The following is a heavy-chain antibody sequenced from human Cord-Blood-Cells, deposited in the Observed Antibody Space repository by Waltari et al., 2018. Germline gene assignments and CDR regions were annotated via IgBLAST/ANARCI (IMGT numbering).Heavy chain of an antibody. J-gene: IGHJ3*02. V-gene: IGHV3-21*01. CDR2: ISSSSSYI. D-gene: IGHD1-26*01. CDR1: GFTFSSFS. CDR3: ASPLVGDDAFDI. Sequence: EVQLVESGGGLVKPGGSLRLSCAASGFTFSSFSMNWVRQAPGKGLEWVSSISSSSSYIYYADSVKGRFPISRDNAKNSLYLQMNSLRAEDTALYYCASPLVGDDAFDIWGQGTMVTVSS.